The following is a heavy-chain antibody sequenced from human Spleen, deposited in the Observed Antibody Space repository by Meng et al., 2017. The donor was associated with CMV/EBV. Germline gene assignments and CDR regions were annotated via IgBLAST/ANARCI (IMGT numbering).Heavy chain of an antibody. CDR2: FSGSGGST. Sequence: GGSLRLSCAASGFTFSSYAMNWVRQAPGEGLEWVSAFSGSGGSTYYADSVKGRFTISRDNAMNSLYLQMDSLRAEDTAVYYCARDRPSSRLRGFDFWGQGTLVTVSS. CDR1: GFTFSSYA. V-gene: IGHV3-23*01. J-gene: IGHJ4*02. D-gene: IGHD6-6*01. CDR3: ARDRPSSRLRGFDF.